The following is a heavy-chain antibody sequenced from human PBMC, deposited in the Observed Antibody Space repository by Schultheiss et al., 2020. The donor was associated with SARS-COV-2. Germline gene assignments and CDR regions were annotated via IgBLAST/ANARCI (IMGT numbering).Heavy chain of an antibody. V-gene: IGHV3-48*04. Sequence: GESLKISCAASGFTFSSYNMNWVRQAPGKGLEWVSYSSSSSSTIYYADSVKGRFTISRDNAKNSLYLQMNSLRAEDTAVYYCARDEGNSSSWRWVLDYYYYGMDVWGQGTTVTVSS. CDR2: SSSSSSTI. D-gene: IGHD6-13*01. CDR3: ARDEGNSSSWRWVLDYYYYGMDV. CDR1: GFTFSSYN. J-gene: IGHJ6*02.